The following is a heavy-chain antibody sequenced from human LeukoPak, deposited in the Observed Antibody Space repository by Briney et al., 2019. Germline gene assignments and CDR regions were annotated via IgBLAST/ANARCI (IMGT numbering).Heavy chain of an antibody. CDR1: GFTFSSYW. CDR2: INSDGSST. J-gene: IGHJ6*02. D-gene: IGHD1-26*01. Sequence: GGSLRLSCAASGFTFSSYWMHWVRQAPGKGLVWVSRINSDGSSTSYADSVKGRFTISRDNAKNTLYLQMNSLRAEDTAVYYCARGHTYNHRYSGFYGMDVWGQGTTVTVSS. CDR3: ARGHTYNHRYSGFYGMDV. V-gene: IGHV3-74*01.